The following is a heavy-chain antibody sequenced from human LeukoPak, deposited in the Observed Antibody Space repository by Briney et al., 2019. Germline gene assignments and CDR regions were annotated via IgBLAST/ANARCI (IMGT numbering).Heavy chain of an antibody. CDR3: AREAVMPVAPVKIGTSDRPLYEYYGLDV. CDR1: GFTFSSYA. Sequence: GGSLRLSCAASGFTFSSYAMSWVRQAPGKGLEWVSAISGSGDNKFYADSVKGRFTISRDNSKNTLYLQMNSLRADDTAVYYCAREAVMPVAPVKIGTSDRPLYEYYGLDVWGQGTTVTVS. D-gene: IGHD1/OR15-1a*01. J-gene: IGHJ6*02. V-gene: IGHV3-23*01. CDR2: ISGSGDNK.